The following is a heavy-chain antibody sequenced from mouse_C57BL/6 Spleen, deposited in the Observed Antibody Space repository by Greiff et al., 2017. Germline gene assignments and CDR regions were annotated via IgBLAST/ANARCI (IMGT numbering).Heavy chain of an antibody. CDR3: TTWGGSSGY. CDR1: GFNIKDDY. V-gene: IGHV14-4*01. CDR2: IDPENGDT. D-gene: IGHD1-1*01. J-gene: IGHJ2*01. Sequence: EVKLMESGAELVRPGASVKLSCTASGFNIKDDYMHWVKQRPEQGLEWIGWIDPENGDTEYASKFQGKATITADTSSNTAYLQLSSLTSEDTAVYYCTTWGGSSGYWGQGTTLTVSA.